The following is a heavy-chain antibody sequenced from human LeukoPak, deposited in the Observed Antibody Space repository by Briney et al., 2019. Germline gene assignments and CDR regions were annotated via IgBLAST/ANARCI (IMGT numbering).Heavy chain of an antibody. CDR3: ARHTSGYCSGGSCYGNYYYMDV. V-gene: IGHV5-51*01. J-gene: IGHJ6*03. Sequence: GASLQISCKGAGCRFTSYWICCVRQMPGKGLEWRGIIYPGDAGTRYSPSLQGQVTISADKSISTAYLQWSSLKASDTAMYYCARHTSGYCSGGSCYGNYYYMDVWGKGTTVTVSS. CDR2: IYPGDAGT. D-gene: IGHD2-15*01. CDR1: GCRFTSYW.